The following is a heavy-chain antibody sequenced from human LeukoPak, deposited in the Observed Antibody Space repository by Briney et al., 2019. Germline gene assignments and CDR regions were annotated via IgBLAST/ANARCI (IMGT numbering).Heavy chain of an antibody. CDR3: ARRPPRDDFWSGYYSDY. Sequence: SETLSLTCTVSGGSISSSSYYWGGIRQPPGKGLEWIGSIYYSGSTYYNPSLKSRVTISVDTSKNQFSLKLSSVTAADTAVYYCARRPPRDDFWSGYYSDYWGQGTLVTVSS. CDR2: IYYSGST. CDR1: GGSISSSSYY. D-gene: IGHD3-3*01. J-gene: IGHJ4*02. V-gene: IGHV4-39*01.